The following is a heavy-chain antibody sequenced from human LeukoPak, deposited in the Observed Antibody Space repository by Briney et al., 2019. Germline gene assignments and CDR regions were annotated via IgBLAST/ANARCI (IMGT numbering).Heavy chain of an antibody. CDR1: GYTFTGYY. J-gene: IGHJ2*01. Sequence: ASVKVSCKASGYTFTGYYMHWVRQAPGQGLEWMGWINPNSGGTNYAQKFQGRVTMTRDTSISTAYMELSRLRSDDTAVYYCARARDNWNYGYFDLWGRGTLVTVSS. V-gene: IGHV1-2*02. CDR2: INPNSGGT. CDR3: ARARDNWNYGYFDL. D-gene: IGHD1-20*01.